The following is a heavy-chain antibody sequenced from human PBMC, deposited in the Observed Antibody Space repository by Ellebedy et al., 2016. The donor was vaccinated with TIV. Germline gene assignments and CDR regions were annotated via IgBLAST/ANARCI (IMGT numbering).Heavy chain of an antibody. J-gene: IGHJ4*02. V-gene: IGHV3-74*01. Sequence: GESLKISCAASGFTLSSYWMHWVRQAPGKGLVWVSRINSDGSSTTYADSVKGRFTTSRDNAKNTLYLQMNSLRVDDTAVYYCSRVVAAAGRSGGGDYWGQGTLVTVSS. CDR1: GFTLSSYW. D-gene: IGHD6-13*01. CDR3: SRVVAAAGRSGGGDY. CDR2: INSDGSST.